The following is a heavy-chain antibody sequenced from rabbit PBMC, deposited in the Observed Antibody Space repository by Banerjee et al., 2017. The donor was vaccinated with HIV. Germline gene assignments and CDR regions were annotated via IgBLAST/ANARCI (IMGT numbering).Heavy chain of an antibody. CDR2: IVTGSSGGT. J-gene: IGHJ4*01. CDR3: ARDLAGVIGWNFNL. V-gene: IGHV1S40*01. D-gene: IGHD4-1*01. CDR1: GFSYSGGYD. Sequence: QSLEESGGDLVKPGASLTLTCKASGFSYSGGYDMCWVRQAPGKGLEWIACIVTGSSGGTYYASWAKGRFTISKTSSTTVTLQMTSLTAADTATYFCARDLAGVIGWNFNLWGQGTLVTV.